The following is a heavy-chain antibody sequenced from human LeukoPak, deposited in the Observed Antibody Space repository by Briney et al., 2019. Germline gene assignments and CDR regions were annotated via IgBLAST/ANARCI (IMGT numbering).Heavy chain of an antibody. J-gene: IGHJ4*02. CDR2: INPNSGGT. D-gene: IGHD6-6*01. Sequence: ASVKVSCKASGYTFSGYYMQWVRQAPGQGLEWMGWINPNSGGTNYAQKFQGRVTMTRDTSISTAYMELIRLRSADTAVYYCARVGRAFTARSSFFDYWGQGTLVTVSS. V-gene: IGHV1-2*02. CDR3: ARVGRAFTARSSFFDY. CDR1: GYTFSGYY.